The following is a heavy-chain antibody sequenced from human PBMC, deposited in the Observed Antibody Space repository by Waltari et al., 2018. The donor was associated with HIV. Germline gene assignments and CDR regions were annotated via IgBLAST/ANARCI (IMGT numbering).Heavy chain of an antibody. CDR3: TKDKRRYCSSTRCYYYFDY. CDR1: GFTFDDYA. CDR2: ISWNSGRI. V-gene: IGHV3-9*01. J-gene: IGHJ4*01. Sequence: EVQLVESGGGLVQPGRSLRLSCAVSGFTFDDYAMHWVRQAPGKGLEWVSGISWNSGRIGYADSVKVRFTISRDNAKNSLYLQLNSHRAEDTTLYYYTKDKRRYCSSTRCYYYFDYLGQGTLVTVSS. D-gene: IGHD2-2*01.